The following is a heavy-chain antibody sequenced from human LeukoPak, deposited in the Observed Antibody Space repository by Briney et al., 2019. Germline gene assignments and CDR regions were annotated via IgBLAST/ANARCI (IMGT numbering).Heavy chain of an antibody. Sequence: ASVKVSCKASGYTFTGYYMHWVRQAPGQGLEWKGRINPNSGGTNYAQKFQGRVTMTRDTSISTAYMELSRLRSDDTAVYYCALRYYYDSSGSKEIDYWGQGTLVTVSS. CDR2: INPNSGGT. CDR1: GYTFTGYY. D-gene: IGHD3-22*01. V-gene: IGHV1-2*06. CDR3: ALRYYYDSSGSKEIDY. J-gene: IGHJ4*02.